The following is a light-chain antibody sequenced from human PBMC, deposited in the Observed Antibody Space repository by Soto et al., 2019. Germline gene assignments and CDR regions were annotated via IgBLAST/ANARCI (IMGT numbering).Light chain of an antibody. V-gene: IGKV3-20*01. J-gene: IGKJ1*01. Sequence: EIVLTQSPGPLSLSPGERATLSCRASQSVSSNLAWFQQKPGQAPRLLIYGASGRATGVPDRFSGSGSGTDFTLTISRLEPEDFAVYYCQQYHTSPVTFGQGTKVDIK. CDR3: QQYHTSPVT. CDR2: GAS. CDR1: QSVSSN.